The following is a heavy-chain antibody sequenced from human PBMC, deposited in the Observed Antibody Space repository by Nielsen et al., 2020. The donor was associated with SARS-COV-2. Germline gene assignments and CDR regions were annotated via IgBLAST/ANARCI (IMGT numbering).Heavy chain of an antibody. CDR1: GYTFTGYY. CDR2: INPNSGGT. Sequence: ASVKVSCKASGYTFTGYYMHWVRQAPGQGLEWMGRINPNSGGTNYAQKFQGRVTMTRDTSISTAYMELSRLRSDDTAVYYCARDNYYDSGGYYWAYWGQGTLVTVSS. V-gene: IGHV1-2*06. J-gene: IGHJ4*02. CDR3: ARDNYYDSGGYYWAY. D-gene: IGHD3-22*01.